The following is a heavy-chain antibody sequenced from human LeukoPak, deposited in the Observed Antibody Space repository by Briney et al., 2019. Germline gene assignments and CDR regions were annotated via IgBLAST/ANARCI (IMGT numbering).Heavy chain of an antibody. J-gene: IGHJ5*02. D-gene: IGHD1-26*01. Sequence: PSETLSLTCTVAGGSISSYYWSWIRQPPGKGLEWRGYIYYSGSTNYNPSLKSRVTISVDTSKNQFSLKLSSVTAADTAVYYCARSYSGSYLNWFDPWGQGTLVTVSS. V-gene: IGHV4-59*01. CDR3: ARSYSGSYLNWFDP. CDR1: GGSISSYY. CDR2: IYYSGST.